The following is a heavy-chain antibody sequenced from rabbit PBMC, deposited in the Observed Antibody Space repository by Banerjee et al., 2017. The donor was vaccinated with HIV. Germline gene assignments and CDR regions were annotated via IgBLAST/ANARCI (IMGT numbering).Heavy chain of an antibody. J-gene: IGHJ4*01. CDR1: GFSFSSSYW. CDR2: IYTGSSGST. CDR3: ARDLAGVIGWNFDL. Sequence: EESGGGLVQPEGSLALTCTASGFSFSSSYWICWVRQAPGKGLELIACIYTGSSGSTYYASWAKGRFTISKTSSTTVTLQMTSLTAADTATYFCARDLAGVIGWNFDLWGQGTLVTVS. D-gene: IGHD4-1*01. V-gene: IGHV1S45*01.